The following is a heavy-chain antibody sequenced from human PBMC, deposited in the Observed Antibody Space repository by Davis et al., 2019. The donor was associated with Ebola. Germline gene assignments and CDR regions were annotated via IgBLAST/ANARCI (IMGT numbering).Heavy chain of an antibody. Sequence: SVKVSCKASGYTFTSYGISWVRQAPGQGLEWMGGIIPIFGTANYAQKFQGRVTITADESTSTAYMELSSLRSEDTAVYYCARGRGIAAQEDWFDPWGQGTLVTVSS. J-gene: IGHJ5*02. D-gene: IGHD6-13*01. CDR3: ARGRGIAAQEDWFDP. CDR2: IIPIFGTA. CDR1: GYTFTSYG. V-gene: IGHV1-69*13.